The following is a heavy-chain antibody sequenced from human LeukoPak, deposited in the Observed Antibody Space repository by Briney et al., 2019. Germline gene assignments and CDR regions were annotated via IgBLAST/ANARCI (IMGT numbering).Heavy chain of an antibody. J-gene: IGHJ4*02. D-gene: IGHD6-19*01. CDR2: IYYSGST. Sequence: SETLSLTCTVSGGSISSSSYYWGWIRQPPGKGLEWIGSIYYSGSTYYNPSLKSRVTISVDTSKNQFSLKLSSVTAADTAVYYCARRGIAVAETDYWGQGTLVTVSS. CDR1: GGSISSSSYY. V-gene: IGHV4-39*01. CDR3: ARRGIAVAETDY.